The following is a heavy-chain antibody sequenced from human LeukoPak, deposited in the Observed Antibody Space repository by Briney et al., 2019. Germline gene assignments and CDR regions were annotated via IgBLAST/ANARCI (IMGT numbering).Heavy chain of an antibody. J-gene: IGHJ4*02. CDR1: GFTFSSYA. CDR3: AKRIGSSTTQIDY. CDR2: ISSSGGST. D-gene: IGHD2-2*01. Sequence: GGSLRLSCAASGFTFSSYAMSWVRQAPGKGLEWISAISSSGGSTYYADSVKGRCTISRDNSKNALYLQMNSLRVEDTAIYYCAKRIGSSTTQIDYWGQGTLVTVSS. V-gene: IGHV3-23*01.